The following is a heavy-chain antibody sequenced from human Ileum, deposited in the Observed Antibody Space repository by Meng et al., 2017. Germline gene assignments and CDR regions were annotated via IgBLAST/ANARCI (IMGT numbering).Heavy chain of an antibody. CDR3: ARHGGYYQGF. CDR1: SGSMTSDTY. J-gene: IGHJ4*02. Sequence: QVHLHGSGARLMWPSGTLFSTCAVSSGSMTSDTYWSWVRLPPGKGLEWIGQISHSGSTFYNPSLKSRVTMSVDKSKSQFSLMLTSVTAADTAVYYCARHGGYYQGFWGQGTLVTVSS. CDR2: ISHSGST. V-gene: IGHV4-4*02. D-gene: IGHD4-23*01.